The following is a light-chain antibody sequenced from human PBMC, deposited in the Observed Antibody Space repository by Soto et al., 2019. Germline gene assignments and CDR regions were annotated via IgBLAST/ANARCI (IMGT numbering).Light chain of an antibody. J-gene: IGKJ5*01. CDR2: DAS. CDR1: QTVSKNY. Sequence: EIVLTQSPGTLSSSPGEEVTLSCRASQTVSKNYLGWYQQKPGRAPRLLIYDASSRATGIPDRFSGSGSGTDFTLIISRLEPDDFAVYYCQQYGNSPVTFGQGTRLDVK. V-gene: IGKV3-20*01. CDR3: QQYGNSPVT.